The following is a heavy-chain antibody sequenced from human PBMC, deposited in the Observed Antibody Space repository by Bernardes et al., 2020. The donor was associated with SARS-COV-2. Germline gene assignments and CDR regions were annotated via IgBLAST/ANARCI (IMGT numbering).Heavy chain of an antibody. Sequence: GSLRLSCSVSGFTVSSKYMTWVRQAPGKGLEWVSVIYSGDSTYYTDSVKGRFTISRHISENSLSLQMNSLRAEDTGVYYCARGPGGNYWYFDLWGRGTPVTVSS. CDR2: IYSGDST. D-gene: IGHD2-15*01. CDR1: GFTVSSKY. J-gene: IGHJ2*01. CDR3: ARGPGGNYWYFDL. V-gene: IGHV3-53*04.